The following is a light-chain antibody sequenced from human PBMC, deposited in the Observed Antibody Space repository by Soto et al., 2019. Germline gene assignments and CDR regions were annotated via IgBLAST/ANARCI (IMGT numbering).Light chain of an antibody. CDR3: QQCNNWPYT. CDR1: QSLSSN. J-gene: IGKJ1*01. Sequence: EIVMTQSPATLSVSPGERATLSCRASQSLSSNLAWYQQKPGQAPRLLIYGASTRATGIPARFSGSGSGTEFTLTISSLQSEDFAVYYCQQCNNWPYTFGQGTKVEIK. CDR2: GAS. V-gene: IGKV3-15*01.